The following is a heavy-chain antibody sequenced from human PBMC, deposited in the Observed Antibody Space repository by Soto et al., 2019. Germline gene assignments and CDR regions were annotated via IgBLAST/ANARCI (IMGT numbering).Heavy chain of an antibody. Sequence: QVQLVQSGAEMKKPGASVKVSCEASGYTFTAYYIHWVRQAPGQGLEWMGCINPNGGGTKYAQKFQGRVTMTRDTSINTDYMELTRLTSDDTAVYYCARAVHTMIQGVRFRVDQWGQGTLVTVSS. CDR1: GYTFTAYY. J-gene: IGHJ4*02. V-gene: IGHV1-2*02. D-gene: IGHD3-10*01. CDR3: ARAVHTMIQGVRFRVDQ. CDR2: INPNGGGT.